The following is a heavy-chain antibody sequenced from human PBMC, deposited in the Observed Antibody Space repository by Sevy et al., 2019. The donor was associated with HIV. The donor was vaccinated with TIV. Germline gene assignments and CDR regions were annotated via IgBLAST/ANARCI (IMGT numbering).Heavy chain of an antibody. CDR2: ISYDGSNK. V-gene: IGHV3-30-3*01. Sequence: GGSLRLSCAASGFTFSSYAMHWVRQAPGKGLEWVAVISYDGSNKYYGDSLKGRFTISRDNSKNTLYLQMNSLGAEDTAVYYCARDPIDYGDQEPYYYYGMDVWGQGTTVTVSS. D-gene: IGHD4-17*01. CDR1: GFTFSSYA. J-gene: IGHJ6*02. CDR3: ARDPIDYGDQEPYYYYGMDV.